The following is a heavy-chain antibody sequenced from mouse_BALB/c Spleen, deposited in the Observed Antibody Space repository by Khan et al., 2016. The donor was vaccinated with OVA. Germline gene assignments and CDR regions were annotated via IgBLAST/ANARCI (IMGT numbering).Heavy chain of an antibody. Sequence: VQLQQSGAELVKPGASVTLSCTASGFNIKDTYLHWVNQRPEQGLEWVGRIDPENGYVKFDPKFQGKATITADTSSSTVYLQLSSLTSEDTAVYYCARITYYGGSYWGQGTLVTVS. D-gene: IGHD1-1*01. CDR1: GFNIKDTY. J-gene: IGHJ3*01. CDR3: ARITYYGGSY. CDR2: IDPENGYV. V-gene: IGHV14-3*02.